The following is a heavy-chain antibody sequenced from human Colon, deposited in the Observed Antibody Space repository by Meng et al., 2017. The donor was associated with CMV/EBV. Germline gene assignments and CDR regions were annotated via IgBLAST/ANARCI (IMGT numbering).Heavy chain of an antibody. V-gene: IGHV3-30*02. CDR2: TRYDGNYE. Sequence: GGSLRLSCAASGFTFSSYSMNWVRQAPGKGLEWVAFTRYDGNYERYIDAVKGRYTISRDKSKSTVYLQMNSLRGEDTAVYYCAKGREGHNSYSFDLWGQGTLVTVSS. J-gene: IGHJ4*02. D-gene: IGHD5-24*01. CDR3: AKGREGHNSYSFDL. CDR1: GFTFSSYS.